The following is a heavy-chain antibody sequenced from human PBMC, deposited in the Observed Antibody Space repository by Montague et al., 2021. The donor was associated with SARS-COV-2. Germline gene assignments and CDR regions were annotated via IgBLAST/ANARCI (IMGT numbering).Heavy chain of an antibody. D-gene: IGHD6-13*01. CDR1: GASITSYY. Sequence: SETLSLTCTVSGASITSYYWSWIRQPPGKGLEWIGYIYYSGSTNYNPSLKSRVTISVDTSKNQFSLKLSPVTAADTAVYYCARHSRRISSSWSEGYFDYWGQGTRVTVSS. J-gene: IGHJ4*02. CDR2: IYYSGST. V-gene: IGHV4-59*08. CDR3: ARHSRRISSSWSEGYFDY.